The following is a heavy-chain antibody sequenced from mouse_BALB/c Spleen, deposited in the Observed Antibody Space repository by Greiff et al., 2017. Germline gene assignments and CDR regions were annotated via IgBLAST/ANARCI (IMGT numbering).Heavy chain of an antibody. J-gene: IGHJ3*01. CDR3: ARWGIYEYDGGLAY. CDR2: INPYYGST. CDR1: GYSFTDYI. V-gene: IGHV1-39*01. Sequence: EVQLQQTGPELVKPGASVKISCKASGYSFTDYIMLWVKQSHGKSLEWIGNINPYYGSTSYNLKFKGKATLTVDKSSSTAYMQLNSLTSEASAVYYGARWGIYEYDGGLAYWGQGTLVTVSA. D-gene: IGHD2-4*01.